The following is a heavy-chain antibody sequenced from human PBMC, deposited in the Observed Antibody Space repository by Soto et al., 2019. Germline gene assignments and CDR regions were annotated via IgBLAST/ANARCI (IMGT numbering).Heavy chain of an antibody. CDR1: GYSFTTYW. V-gene: IGHV5-10-1*01. J-gene: IGHJ4*02. Sequence: PGESLKISCQGSGYSFTTYWISWVRQMPWKGLEWMGRLDPTDSYTNYSPSFKGHVTISTDKSISTAYLQWSSLKASDTAIYYCARHESVVPHDYWGQGTMVTVSS. CDR3: ARHESVVPHDY. D-gene: IGHD6-6*01. CDR2: LDPTDSYT.